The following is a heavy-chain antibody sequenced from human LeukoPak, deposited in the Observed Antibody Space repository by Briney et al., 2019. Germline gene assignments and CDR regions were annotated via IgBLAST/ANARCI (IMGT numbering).Heavy chain of an antibody. J-gene: IGHJ3*02. V-gene: IGHV4-59*01. CDR1: GGSISSYY. CDR3: ARVIGYSSGWKAFDI. D-gene: IGHD6-19*01. CDR2: IYYSGST. Sequence: SETLSLTCTVSGGSISSYYWSWIQQPPGKGLEWIGYIYYSGSTNYNPSLKSRVTISVDTSKNQFSLKLSSVTAADTAVYYCARVIGYSSGWKAFDIWGQGTMVTVSS.